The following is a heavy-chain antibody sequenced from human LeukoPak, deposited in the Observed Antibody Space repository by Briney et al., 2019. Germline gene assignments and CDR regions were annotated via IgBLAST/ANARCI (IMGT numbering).Heavy chain of an antibody. CDR1: GYTFTSYY. CDR2: INPSGGST. Sequence: ASVKVSCKASGYTFTSYYTHWVRQAPGQGLEWMGIINPSGGSTSYAQKFQGRVTMTRDTSTSTVYMELSSLRSEDTAVYYCARGFDGITIFGVVNTFDYWGQGTLVTVSS. D-gene: IGHD3-3*01. J-gene: IGHJ4*02. V-gene: IGHV1-46*01. CDR3: ARGFDGITIFGVVNTFDY.